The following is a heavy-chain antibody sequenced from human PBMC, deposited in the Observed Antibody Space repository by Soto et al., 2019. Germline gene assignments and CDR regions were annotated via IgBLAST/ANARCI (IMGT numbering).Heavy chain of an antibody. Sequence: GGSLRLSFAASGFTFSSYWMSWVRQAPGKGLEWVANIKQDGSEKYYVDSVKGRFTISRDNAKNSLYLQMNSLRAEDTAVYYCARDRYYYGSGSYYSYWGQGTLVTVSS. V-gene: IGHV3-7*01. CDR3: ARDRYYYGSGSYYSY. CDR1: GFTFSSYW. J-gene: IGHJ4*02. CDR2: IKQDGSEK. D-gene: IGHD3-10*01.